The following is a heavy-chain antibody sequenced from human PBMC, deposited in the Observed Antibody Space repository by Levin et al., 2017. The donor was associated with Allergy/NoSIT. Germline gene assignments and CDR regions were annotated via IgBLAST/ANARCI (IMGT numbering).Heavy chain of an antibody. V-gene: IGHV3-23*01. CDR1: GFTFSSYA. CDR2: ISGSGGST. CDR3: AKDRGSDAEYFQH. D-gene: IGHD3-10*01. Sequence: ASETLSLTCAASGFTFSSYAMSWVRQAPGKGLEWVSAISGSGGSTYYADSVKGRFTISRDNSKNTLYLQMNSLRAEDTAVYYCAKDRGSDAEYFQHWGQGTLVTVSS. J-gene: IGHJ1*01.